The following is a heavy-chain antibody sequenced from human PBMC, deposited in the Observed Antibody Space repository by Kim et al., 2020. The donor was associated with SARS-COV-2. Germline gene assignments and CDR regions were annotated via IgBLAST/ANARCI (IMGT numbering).Heavy chain of an antibody. Sequence: YIDYADSVKGRFTISRDNAKNSLYLQMNSLRAEDTAVYYCAREGWGSGDYWGQGTLVTVSS. J-gene: IGHJ4*02. V-gene: IGHV3-21*01. CDR2: YI. CDR3: AREGWGSGDY. D-gene: IGHD7-27*01.